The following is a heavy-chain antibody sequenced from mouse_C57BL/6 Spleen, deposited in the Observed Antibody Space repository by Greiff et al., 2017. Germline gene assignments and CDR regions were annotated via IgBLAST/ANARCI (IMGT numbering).Heavy chain of an antibody. CDR1: GYAFSSYW. D-gene: IGHD2-12*01. Sequence: QVQLKQSGAELVKPGASVKISCKASGYAFSSYWMNWVKQRPGKGLEWIGLISPGDGDTNYNGKFKGKATLTADKSSSTAYMQLSSLTSEDAAVYFCAREAYNYDPVDDWGQGTTVTVSS. J-gene: IGHJ4*01. CDR2: ISPGDGDT. CDR3: AREAYNYDPVDD. V-gene: IGHV1-80*01.